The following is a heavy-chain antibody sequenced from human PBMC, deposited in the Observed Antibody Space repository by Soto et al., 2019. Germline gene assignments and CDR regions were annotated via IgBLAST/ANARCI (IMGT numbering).Heavy chain of an antibody. V-gene: IGHV5-51*01. CDR2: IYPGDSDT. CDR3: ARGLSEYYYDSSGYYFFDY. J-gene: IGHJ4*02. D-gene: IGHD3-22*01. CDR1: GYSFTSYW. Sequence: PGESLKISCKGSGYSFTSYWIGWVRQMPGKGLEWMGIIYPGDSDTRYSPSFQGQVTISADKSISTAYLQWSSLKASDTAMYYCARGLSEYYYDSSGYYFFDYWSQGTLVTISS.